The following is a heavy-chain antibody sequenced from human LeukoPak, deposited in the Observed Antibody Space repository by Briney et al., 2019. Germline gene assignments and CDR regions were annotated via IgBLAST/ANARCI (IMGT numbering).Heavy chain of an antibody. CDR3: ARDPPGNYYDGIGYYL. Sequence: PGGSLRLSCAASGFTLSPFWMTWVRQAPGKGLEWVANIKEDGSEEYYADSVKGRFTISRDNAENSLFLQINSLRAEDTAVYYCARDPPGNYYDGIGYYLWGQGTLVTVSS. CDR2: IKEDGSEE. J-gene: IGHJ5*02. CDR1: GFTLSPFW. D-gene: IGHD3-22*01. V-gene: IGHV3-7*01.